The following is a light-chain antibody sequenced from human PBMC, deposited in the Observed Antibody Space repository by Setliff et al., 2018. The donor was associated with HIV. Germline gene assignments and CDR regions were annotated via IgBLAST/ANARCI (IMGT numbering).Light chain of an antibody. J-gene: IGLJ1*01. V-gene: IGLV3-1*01. CDR2: ADS. CDR3: QAWDSSTAYV. Sequence: SYELTQPPSVSVSPGQTASITCSGDKLGEKYACWYQQKPGQYPVLVIYADSKRPSGIPERFSGSNSGNTATLTISETQARDEADYYCQAWDSSTAYVFGTGTKVTVL. CDR1: KLGEKY.